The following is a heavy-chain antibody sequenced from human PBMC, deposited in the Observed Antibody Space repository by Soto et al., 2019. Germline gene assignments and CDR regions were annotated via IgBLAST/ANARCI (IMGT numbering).Heavy chain of an antibody. CDR2: IIPILGIA. CDR1: GGTFSSYT. V-gene: IGHV1-69*04. D-gene: IGHD2-2*01. CDR3: AREEMVVDCSSTSCFGGWFDP. J-gene: IGHJ5*02. Sequence: SVKVSCKASGGTFSSYTISWVRQAPGQGLEWMGRIIPILGIANYAQKFQGRVTITADKSTSTAYMELSSLRSEDTAVYYCAREEMVVDCSSTSCFGGWFDPWGQGTLVTVSS.